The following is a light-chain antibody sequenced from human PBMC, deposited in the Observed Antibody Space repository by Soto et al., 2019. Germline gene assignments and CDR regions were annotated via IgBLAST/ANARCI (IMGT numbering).Light chain of an antibody. CDR2: EDT. CDR1: RSDVGANAF. J-gene: IGLJ7*01. CDR3: CSYAGSSTMT. Sequence: QSALTQPASVSGSPGQSVTISCTGTRSDVGANAFVSWYQQYPGKAPKLMIFEDTKRPSGVSHRFSGSKSGNTASLTIAGLQPEDAADYYCCSYAGSSTMTFGGGTQLTVL. V-gene: IGLV2-23*01.